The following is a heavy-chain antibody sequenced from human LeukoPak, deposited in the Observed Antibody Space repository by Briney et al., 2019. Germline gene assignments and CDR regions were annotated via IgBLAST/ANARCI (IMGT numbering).Heavy chain of an antibody. CDR1: GFTFSSYW. D-gene: IGHD6-19*01. CDR2: IQTDGSST. V-gene: IGHV3-74*01. J-gene: IGHJ6*03. Sequence: GGSLRLSCAASGFTFSSYWMHWVRQAPGKGLVWVSRIQTDGSSTNYADSVKGRFTISRDNSKNTLYLQMNSLRAEDTAVYYCAKRVWLVFDYYYMDVWGKGTTVTISS. CDR3: AKRVWLVFDYYYMDV.